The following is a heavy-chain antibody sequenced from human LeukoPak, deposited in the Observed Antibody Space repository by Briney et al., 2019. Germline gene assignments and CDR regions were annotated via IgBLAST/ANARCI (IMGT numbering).Heavy chain of an antibody. J-gene: IGHJ4*02. D-gene: IGHD6-13*01. Sequence: GGSLRLSCAASGFTFSSYWMHWVRQAPGKGLVWVSRINSDGSSTSYADSVKGRFTISRDNAKNTLYLQMNSLRAEATAVYYCPKGGPYSSSWGGKFDHWGQGTLVTVSS. V-gene: IGHV3-74*01. CDR3: PKGGPYSSSWGGKFDH. CDR1: GFTFSSYW. CDR2: INSDGSST.